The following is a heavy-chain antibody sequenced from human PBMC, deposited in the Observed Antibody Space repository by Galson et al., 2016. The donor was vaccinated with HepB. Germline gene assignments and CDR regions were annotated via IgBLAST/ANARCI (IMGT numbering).Heavy chain of an antibody. V-gene: IGHV3-23*01. CDR1: GFTFSNYA. CDR2: ISGSGGST. CDR3: AKDWAWYYDTGGNNWFDP. Sequence: SLRLSCAASGFTFSNYAMTWVCQAPGKGLEWVSGISGSGGSTYYADSVKGRFTISRDNSKNTLDLQMNSLRAEDTAVYYCAKDWAWYYDTGGNNWFDPWGQGTLDTVSS. D-gene: IGHD2-8*02. J-gene: IGHJ5*02.